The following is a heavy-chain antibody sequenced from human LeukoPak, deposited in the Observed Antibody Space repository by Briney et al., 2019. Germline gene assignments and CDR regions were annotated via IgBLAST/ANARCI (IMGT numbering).Heavy chain of an antibody. CDR3: ARRSTYGSGTNYFFDY. V-gene: IGHV5-51*01. D-gene: IGHD3-10*01. CDR1: GYSFPIYW. Sequence: GESLKISCKGSGYSFPIYWIAWVRQMPGKGLEWMGIIDPGDSDTRYSPSFQGQITISADKSISTAYLQWSSLKASDTAMYYCARRSTYGSGTNYFFDYWGQGTLVTVSS. J-gene: IGHJ4*02. CDR2: IDPGDSDT.